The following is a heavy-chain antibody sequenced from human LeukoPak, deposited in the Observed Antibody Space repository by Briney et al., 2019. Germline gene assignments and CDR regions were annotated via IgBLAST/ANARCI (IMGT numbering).Heavy chain of an antibody. CDR1: GGSISDENYY. V-gene: IGHV4-31*11. D-gene: IGHD3-10*01. CDR2: IYYTGNT. Sequence: SETLSLTCAVSGGSISDENYYWTWVRQHPVKGLEWIGYIYYTGNTYYNPSLKSRVTISMDTSKNQFSLKLTSMTAADTAVYYCARALWGYYGSGPLDSWGQGTLVTVSS. J-gene: IGHJ4*02. CDR3: ARALWGYYGSGPLDS.